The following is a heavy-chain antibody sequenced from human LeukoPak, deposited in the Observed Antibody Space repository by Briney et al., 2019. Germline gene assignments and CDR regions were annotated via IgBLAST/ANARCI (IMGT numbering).Heavy chain of an antibody. CDR2: IKQDGSEK. J-gene: IGHJ4*02. V-gene: IGHV3-7*01. CDR1: GFTFSSYW. Sequence: GGSLRLSCAASGFTFSSYWMSWGRQAPGKGLEWVANIKQDGSEKYYVDSVKGRFTISRDNAKNSLYLQMNSLRAEDTAVYYCARDRGSWYYDSSGYYDYWGLGTLVTVSS. CDR3: ARDRGSWYYDSSGYYDY. D-gene: IGHD3-22*01.